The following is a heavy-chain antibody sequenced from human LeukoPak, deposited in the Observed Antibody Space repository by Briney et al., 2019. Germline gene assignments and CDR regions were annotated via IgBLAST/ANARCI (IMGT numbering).Heavy chain of an antibody. J-gene: IGHJ6*03. CDR2: IYYSGST. Sequence: SETLSLTCTVSGYSISSGYYWSWIRQPPGKGLEWVAYIYYSGSTYYNPSLKSRVTISVDTSKNQFSLKLSSVTAADTAVYYCARDFPGVGANYYYYYMDVWGKGTTVTVSS. D-gene: IGHD1-26*01. CDR1: GYSISSGYY. V-gene: IGHV4-30-4*08. CDR3: ARDFPGVGANYYYYYMDV.